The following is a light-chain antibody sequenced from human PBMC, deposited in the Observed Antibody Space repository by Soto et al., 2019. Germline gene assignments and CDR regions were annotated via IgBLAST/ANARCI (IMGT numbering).Light chain of an antibody. Sequence: EIVLTQSPGTLSLSPGERATLSCRASQTVNSNYLAWYQQTPGQAPRLLIYDASSRATGMPDSFSGSGSGTEYTLTIRRLQPEEFAVYYCQHSGRSSVTFGQGTKVEI. CDR1: QTVNSNY. V-gene: IGKV3-20*01. CDR2: DAS. CDR3: QHSGRSSVT. J-gene: IGKJ1*01.